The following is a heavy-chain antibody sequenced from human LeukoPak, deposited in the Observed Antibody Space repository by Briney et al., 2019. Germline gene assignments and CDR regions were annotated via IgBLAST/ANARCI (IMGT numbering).Heavy chain of an antibody. CDR3: ARKDRLGYSYGQGPFDF. D-gene: IGHD5-18*01. V-gene: IGHV3-30*04. Sequence: PGRSLRLSCAASGFTFSSYAMHWVRQAPGKGLEWVAVISYDGSNEYYADSVKGRFTISRDNAKNSLYLQMNSLRAEDTAVYYCARKDRLGYSYGQGPFDFWGQGTLVTVSS. CDR2: ISYDGSNE. J-gene: IGHJ4*02. CDR1: GFTFSSYA.